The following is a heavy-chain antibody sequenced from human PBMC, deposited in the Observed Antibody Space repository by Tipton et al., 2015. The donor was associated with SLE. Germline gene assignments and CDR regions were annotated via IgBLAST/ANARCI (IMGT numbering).Heavy chain of an antibody. D-gene: IGHD5-24*01. CDR1: GGSISSTRYY. V-gene: IGHV4-39*01. J-gene: IGHJ4*01. Sequence: TLSLTCTVSGGSISSTRYYWGWIRQPPGKGLEWIGSFFHGGSPNYNPSLESRVTISIDTSKNQFSLKLRSVTAADTAVYYCARPFPVELATTDARWGQGTLVTVSS. CDR3: ARPFPVELATTDAR. CDR2: FFHGGSP.